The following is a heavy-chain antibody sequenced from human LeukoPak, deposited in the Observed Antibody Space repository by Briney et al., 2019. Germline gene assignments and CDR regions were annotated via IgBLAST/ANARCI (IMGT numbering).Heavy chain of an antibody. V-gene: IGHV1-18*01. J-gene: IGHJ4*02. CDR2: ISAYNGNT. CDR3: ARDSVYYDSSGYWAY. CDR1: GYTFTSYG. Sequence: ASVKVSCKASGYTFTSYGISWVRQAPGQGLEWMGWISAYNGNTNYAQKLQGRVTMTRDTSISTAYMELSRLRSDDTAVYYCARDSVYYDSSGYWAYWGQGTLVTVSS. D-gene: IGHD3-22*01.